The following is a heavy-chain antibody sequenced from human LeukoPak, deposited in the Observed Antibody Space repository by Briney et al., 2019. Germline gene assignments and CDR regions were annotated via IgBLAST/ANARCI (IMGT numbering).Heavy chain of an antibody. CDR1: GGSISSSSYY. CDR2: IYYSGST. V-gene: IGHV4-39*01. D-gene: IGHD3-3*02. CDR3: ARSSTFYFDY. Sequence: SETLSLTCTVSGGSISSSSYYWGWIRQPPGKGLEWIGSIYYSGSTYYNPSLKSRVTISVDTSKNQFSLELSSVTAADTAVYYCARSSTFYFDYWGREPWSPSPQ. J-gene: IGHJ4*02.